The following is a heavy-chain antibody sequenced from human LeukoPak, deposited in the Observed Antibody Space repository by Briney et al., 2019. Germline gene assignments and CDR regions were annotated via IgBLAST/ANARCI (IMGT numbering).Heavy chain of an antibody. V-gene: IGHV3-66*01. CDR2: IYSGGST. CDR3: AREGGYDFSRYYYGMDV. J-gene: IGHJ6*02. CDR1: GFTVSSNY. Sequence: GGSLRLSCAASGFTVSSNYMSWVRQAPGKGLEWVSVIYSGGSTYYADSVKGRLTISRDNSKNTLYLQMNSLRAEDTAVYYCAREGGYDFSRYYYGMDVWGQGTTVTVSS. D-gene: IGHD5-12*01.